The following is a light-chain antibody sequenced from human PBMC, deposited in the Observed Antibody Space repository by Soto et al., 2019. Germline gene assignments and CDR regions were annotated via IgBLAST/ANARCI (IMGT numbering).Light chain of an antibody. Sequence: EIVLTQSPGTLSLSPGERATLSCRASPSVSSSYLAWYQQQPGQPPSLLIYGAPSTATSIPARVSGSGSGTEFSLTINSLQSEDFAVXXXXXXXXWPRTFVQGTKVDIK. J-gene: IGKJ1*01. CDR3: XXXXXWPRT. CDR1: PSVSSSY. V-gene: IGKV3-20*01. CDR2: GAP.